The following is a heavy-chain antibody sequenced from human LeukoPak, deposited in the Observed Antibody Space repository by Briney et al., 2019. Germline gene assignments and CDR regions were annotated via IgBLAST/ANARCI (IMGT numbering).Heavy chain of an antibody. J-gene: IGHJ3*02. CDR1: GYTFTSYY. Sequence: ASVKVSCKASGYTFTSYYMHWVRQAPGQGLEWMGIINPSGGSTSYAQKFQGRVTMTRDMSTSTVYMELSSLRSEDTAVYYCARDPKKEYSSSSSGAFDIWGQGTMVTVSS. D-gene: IGHD6-6*01. V-gene: IGHV1-46*01. CDR3: ARDPKKEYSSSSSGAFDI. CDR2: INPSGGST.